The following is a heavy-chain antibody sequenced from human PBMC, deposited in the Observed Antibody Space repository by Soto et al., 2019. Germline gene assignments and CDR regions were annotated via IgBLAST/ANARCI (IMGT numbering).Heavy chain of an antibody. Sequence: QVQLVQSGAEVKKPGASVKVSCKAVGYTFASSGISWVRQAPGQGHEWMGWINGYSGHTNYAQKFQGRVTMTTDTSTSTAYMELKSLRSDDTAVYYCARSDGDFVYWYFDLWGRGTLVTVSS. D-gene: IGHD4-17*01. CDR3: ARSDGDFVYWYFDL. CDR2: INGYSGHT. J-gene: IGHJ2*01. V-gene: IGHV1-18*01. CDR1: GYTFASSG.